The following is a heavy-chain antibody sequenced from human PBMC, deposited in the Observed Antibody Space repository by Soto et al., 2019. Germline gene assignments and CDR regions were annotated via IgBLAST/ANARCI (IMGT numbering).Heavy chain of an antibody. V-gene: IGHV3-33*01. D-gene: IGHD6-19*01. CDR3: ASGPYSSGWLYYFDY. J-gene: IGHJ4*02. CDR1: GFTFSSYG. CDR2: IWYDGSNK. Sequence: QVQLVESGGGVVQPGRSLRLSCAASGFTFSSYGMHWVRQAPGKGLEWVAVIWYDGSNKYYADSVKGRFTISRDNSKNTLDLQMNSLRAEDTAVYYCASGPYSSGWLYYFDYWGQGTLVTVSS.